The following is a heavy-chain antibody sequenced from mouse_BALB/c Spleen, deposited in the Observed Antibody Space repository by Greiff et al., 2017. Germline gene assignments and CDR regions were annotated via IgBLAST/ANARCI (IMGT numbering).Heavy chain of an antibody. CDR2: IYPGDGDT. CDR1: GYAFSSYW. D-gene: IGHD1-1*01. J-gene: IGHJ1*01. CDR3: ANFHWYYDEGYFDV. V-gene: IGHV1-80*01. Sequence: QVQLQQSGAELVRPGSSVKISCKASGYAFSSYWMNWVKQRPGQGLEWIGQIYPGDGDTNYNGKFKGKATLTADKSSSTAYMQLSSLTSEDSAVYFGANFHWYYDEGYFDVWGAGTTVTVSS.